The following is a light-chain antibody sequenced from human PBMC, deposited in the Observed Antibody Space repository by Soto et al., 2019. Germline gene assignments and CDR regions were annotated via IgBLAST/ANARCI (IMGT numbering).Light chain of an antibody. J-gene: IGKJ5*01. Sequence: AIRMTQSPSSFSASTGDRVTITCRASQGISSYLAWYQQKPGKAPKLLIYAAPTLQSGVPSRFSGSGSGTDFTLTISCLQSEDFATYYCQQYYSYPPITFGQGTRLEIK. V-gene: IGKV1-8*01. CDR3: QQYYSYPPIT. CDR1: QGISSY. CDR2: AAP.